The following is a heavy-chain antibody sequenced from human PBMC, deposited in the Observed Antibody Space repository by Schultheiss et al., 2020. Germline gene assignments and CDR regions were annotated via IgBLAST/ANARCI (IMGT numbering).Heavy chain of an antibody. V-gene: IGHV4-31*03. J-gene: IGHJ6*02. D-gene: IGHD2-21*02. CDR1: GGSISSGGYF. CDR3: AREDCGGDCYFYYYYGMDV. Sequence: SETLSLTCTVSGGSISSGGYFWNWIRQHPGKGLEWIGYINDSGSTYYNPSLRSRLTISVDTSKKQFSLKLSSVTAADTAVYYCAREDCGGDCYFYYYYGMDVWGQGTTVTVSS. CDR2: INDSGST.